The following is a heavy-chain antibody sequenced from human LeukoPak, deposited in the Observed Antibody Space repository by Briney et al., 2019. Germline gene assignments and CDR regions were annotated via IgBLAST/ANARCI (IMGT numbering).Heavy chain of an antibody. V-gene: IGHV3-53*04. D-gene: IGHD1-26*01. CDR3: ARVGAAWGDAFDI. Sequence: GGSLRLSCAASGFTVSSNYTGWVRQAPGKGLEWVSVIYSGGSTYYADSVKGRFTISRHNSKNTLYLQMNSLRAEDTAVYYCARVGAAWGDAFDIWGQGTMVTVSS. CDR2: IYSGGST. J-gene: IGHJ3*02. CDR1: GFTVSSNY.